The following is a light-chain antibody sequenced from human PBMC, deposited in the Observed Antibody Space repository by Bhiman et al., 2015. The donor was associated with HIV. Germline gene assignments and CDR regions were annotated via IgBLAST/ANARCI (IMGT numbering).Light chain of an antibody. CDR3: CSYAGRGTFV. CDR2: EVF. Sequence: QSALTQPASVSGSPGQTITISCPGTSSDVGTYDLVSWFQQHPGKVPKLIIYEVFKRPSGISTRFSASKSGNTASLTISGLQSEDEADYYCCSYAGRGTFVFGGGTETDRP. V-gene: IGLV2-23*02. J-gene: IGLJ2*01. CDR1: SSDVGTYDL.